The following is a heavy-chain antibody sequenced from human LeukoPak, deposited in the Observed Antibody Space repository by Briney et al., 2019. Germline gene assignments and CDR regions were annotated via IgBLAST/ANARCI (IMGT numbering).Heavy chain of an antibody. CDR3: AKDWGSSSGGWFDP. CDR2: IRYDGSSK. D-gene: IGHD6-6*01. CDR1: GFTFSSYG. V-gene: IGHV3-30*02. Sequence: PGGSLRLSCAASGFTFSSYGMHWVRQAPGKGLEWVAFIRYDGSSKYYADSVKGRFTISRDNSKNTLYLQMNSLRAEDTAVYYCAKDWGSSSGGWFDPWGQGTLVTVSS. J-gene: IGHJ5*02.